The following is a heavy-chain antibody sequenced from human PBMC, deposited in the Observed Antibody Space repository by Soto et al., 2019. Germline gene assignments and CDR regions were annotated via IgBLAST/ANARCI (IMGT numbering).Heavy chain of an antibody. CDR2: ISGSGGTT. CDR1: GFPFSSYA. CDR3: AKGHYGAGPGLGPVDFDY. V-gene: IGHV3-23*01. Sequence: HPGGSLRLSCAASGFPFSSYAMSWLRQAPGKGLEWVSAISGSGGTTYYADSVKGRFTISRDSSKNTLYLQMNSLRAEDTAVYYCAKGHYGAGPGLGPVDFDYWGQGTLVTVSS. J-gene: IGHJ4*02. D-gene: IGHD6-19*01.